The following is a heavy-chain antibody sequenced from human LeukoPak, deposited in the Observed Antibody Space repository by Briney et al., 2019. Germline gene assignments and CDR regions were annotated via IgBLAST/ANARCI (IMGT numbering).Heavy chain of an antibody. D-gene: IGHD3-3*01. CDR3: ARGYDFWSGYYGAFDI. V-gene: IGHV4-61*02. CDR1: GGSISSGGYY. CDR2: IYTSGST. Sequence: SQTLSLTCTVSGGSISSGGYYWSWIRQPAGKGLEWIGRIYTSGSTNYNPSLKSRVTMSVDTSKNQFSLKLSSVTAADTAVYYCARGYDFWSGYYGAFDIWGQGTMVTVSS. J-gene: IGHJ3*02.